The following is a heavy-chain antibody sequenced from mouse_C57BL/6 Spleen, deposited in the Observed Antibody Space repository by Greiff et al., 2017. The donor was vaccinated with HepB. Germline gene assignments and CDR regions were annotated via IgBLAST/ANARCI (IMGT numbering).Heavy chain of an antibody. Sequence: VQLQQSGPELVKPGASVKISCKASGYAFSSSWMNWVKQRPGTGLEWIGRIYPGDGDTNYNGKFKGKATLTADKSSSTAYMQLSSLTSEDSAVYFCARWGGYLDYWGQGTTLTVSS. J-gene: IGHJ2*01. CDR3: ARWGGYLDY. CDR2: IYPGDGDT. V-gene: IGHV1-82*01. CDR1: GYAFSSSW.